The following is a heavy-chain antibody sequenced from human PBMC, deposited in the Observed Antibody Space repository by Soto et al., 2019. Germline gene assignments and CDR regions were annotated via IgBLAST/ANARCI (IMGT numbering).Heavy chain of an antibody. Sequence: EVQLVESGGGLVEPGGSLSLSCAASGFTFSSAWMSWVRQAPGKGLEWVGRIKGGSSGGAVEYAAPVRGRFTISRDDSRNTVYLQMNSLKTEDTAVYYCQWEFYYYFMDVWGKGTTVTVSS. J-gene: IGHJ6*03. CDR2: IKGGSSGGAV. CDR3: QWEFYYYFMDV. V-gene: IGHV3-15*01. D-gene: IGHD1-26*01. CDR1: GFTFSSAW.